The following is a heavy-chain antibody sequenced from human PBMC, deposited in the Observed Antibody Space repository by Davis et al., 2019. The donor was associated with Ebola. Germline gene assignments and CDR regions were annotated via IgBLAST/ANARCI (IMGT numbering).Heavy chain of an antibody. CDR2: ISSSSSTI. V-gene: IGHV3-48*04. Sequence: GESLKISCAASGFTFSSYSMNWVRQAPGKGLEWVSYISSSSSTIYYADSVKGRFTISRDNAKNSLYLQMNSLRAEDTAVYYCARDHRKIWRDFDYWGQGTLVTVSS. J-gene: IGHJ4*02. D-gene: IGHD5-24*01. CDR3: ARDHRKIWRDFDY. CDR1: GFTFSSYS.